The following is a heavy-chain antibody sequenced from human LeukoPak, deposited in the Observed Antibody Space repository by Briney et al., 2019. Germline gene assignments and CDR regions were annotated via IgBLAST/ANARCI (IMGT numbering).Heavy chain of an antibody. J-gene: IGHJ3*02. V-gene: IGHV4-30-2*01. CDR1: GGSISSGGYY. Sequence: SQTLSLTCSVSGGSISSGGYYWSWIRQPPGKGLEWIGEINHSGSTNYNPSLKSRVTISVDTSKNQFSLKLSSVTAADTAVYYCARERLRGGYCSSTSCDDAFDIWGQGTMVTVSS. CDR3: ARERLRGGYCSSTSCDDAFDI. D-gene: IGHD2-2*03. CDR2: INHSGST.